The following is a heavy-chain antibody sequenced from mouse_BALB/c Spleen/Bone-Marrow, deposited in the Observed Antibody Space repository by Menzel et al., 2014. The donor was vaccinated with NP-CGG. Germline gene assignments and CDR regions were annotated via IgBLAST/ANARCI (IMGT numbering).Heavy chain of an antibody. CDR3: ARDYYYGYYWSFDV. D-gene: IGHD1-2*01. CDR1: GFTFTDYY. V-gene: IGHV7-3*02. J-gene: IGHJ1*01. CDR2: IRNKANGYTT. Sequence: EVKLMESGGGLVQPGGSLRLSCATSGFTFTDYYMSWVRQPPGKALEWLGFIRNKANGYTTEYSASVKGRFTISRDNSQSILYLQMNPLRAEDSATYYCARDYYYGYYWSFDVWGAGTTVTVSS.